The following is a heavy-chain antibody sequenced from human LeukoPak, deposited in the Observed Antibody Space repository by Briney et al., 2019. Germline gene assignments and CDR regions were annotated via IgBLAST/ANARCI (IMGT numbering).Heavy chain of an antibody. CDR3: ARPSYCSSTSCYSQVAFDI. CDR1: GYTFTSYG. V-gene: IGHV1-18*01. Sequence: ASVKVSCKASGYTFTSYGISWVRQAPGQGLEWMGWISAYNGNTNYAQKLQGRVTTTTDTSTSTAYMELRSLRSDDTAVYYCARPSYCSSTSCYSQVAFDIWGQGTMVTVSS. D-gene: IGHD2-2*02. CDR2: ISAYNGNT. J-gene: IGHJ3*02.